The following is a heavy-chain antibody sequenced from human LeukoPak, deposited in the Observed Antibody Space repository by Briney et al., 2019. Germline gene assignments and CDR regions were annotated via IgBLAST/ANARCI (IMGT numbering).Heavy chain of an antibody. J-gene: IGHJ6*03. V-gene: IGHV4-34*01. Sequence: SETLSLTCAVYGGSFSGYYWSWIRQPPGKGLEWIGEINHSGSTNYNPSLKSRVTTSVDTSKNQFSLKLSSVTAADTAVYYCARVGPRVVPAAMRYYYYYYMDVWGKGTTVTVSS. CDR1: GGSFSGYY. CDR2: INHSGST. CDR3: ARVGPRVVPAAMRYYYYYYMDV. D-gene: IGHD2-2*01.